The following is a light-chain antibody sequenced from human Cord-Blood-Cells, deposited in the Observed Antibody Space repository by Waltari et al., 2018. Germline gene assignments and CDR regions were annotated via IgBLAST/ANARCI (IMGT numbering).Light chain of an antibody. J-gene: IGLJ3*02. CDR1: SSYVGGYND. V-gene: IGLV2-14*01. CDR3: SSYTSSSTWV. CDR2: DVS. Sequence: QSALIQPASVSGSPGQSITISCPGSSSYVGGYNDVSWYQQHPGKAPKLIIYDVSKRPSGVSNRFSGSKSGNTASLTISGLQAEDEADYYCSSYTSSSTWVFGGGTKLTVL.